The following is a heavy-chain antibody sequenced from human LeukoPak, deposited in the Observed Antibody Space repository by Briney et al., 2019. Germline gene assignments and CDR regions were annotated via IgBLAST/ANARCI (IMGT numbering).Heavy chain of an antibody. Sequence: PGGSLRLSCAASGFTFSSYEMNWVRQAPGKGLEWVSYISSSGSTIYYADSVKGRFTISRDNAKNSLYLQMNSLRAEDTAVYFCARALWELRSSAYFDYWGQGTLATVSS. CDR2: ISSSGSTI. CDR3: ARALWELRSSAYFDY. V-gene: IGHV3-48*03. CDR1: GFTFSSYE. D-gene: IGHD1-26*01. J-gene: IGHJ4*02.